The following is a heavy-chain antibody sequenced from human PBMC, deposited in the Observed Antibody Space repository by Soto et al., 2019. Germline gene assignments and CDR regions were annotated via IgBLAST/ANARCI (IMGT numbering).Heavy chain of an antibody. CDR3: ASSNIAAAGFYYYGMDV. Sequence: LSLTCTVSGGSMISYYWSWIRQPPGKGLEWIGYIYYSGSTNYNPSLKSRVTISVDTSKNQFSLKLSSVTAADTAVYYCASSNIAAAGFYYYGMDVWGRGTTVTVSS. CDR2: IYYSGST. CDR1: GGSMISYY. J-gene: IGHJ6*02. V-gene: IGHV4-59*01. D-gene: IGHD6-13*01.